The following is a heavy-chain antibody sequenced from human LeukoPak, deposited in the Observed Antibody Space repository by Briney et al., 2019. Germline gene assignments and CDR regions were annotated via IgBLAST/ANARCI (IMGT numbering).Heavy chain of an antibody. CDR1: GDSISSSSSY. J-gene: IGHJ5*02. D-gene: IGHD1-26*01. CDR2: THYTGIT. Sequence: SETLSLTCPVSGDSISSSSSYWAWIRQPPGKGLEWIGTTHYTGITYYNASLRSRVTISVDTSKNQFSLKLTSVTAPDTAMYYCVRHGRPSAFDPWGQGTLVSVSS. V-gene: IGHV4-39*01. CDR3: VRHGRPSAFDP.